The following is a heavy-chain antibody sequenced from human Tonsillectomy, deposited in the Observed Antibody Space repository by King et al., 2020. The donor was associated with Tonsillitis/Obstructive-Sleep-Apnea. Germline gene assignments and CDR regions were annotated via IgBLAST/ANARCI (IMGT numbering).Heavy chain of an antibody. V-gene: IGHV4-59*01. D-gene: IGHD6-13*01. CDR1: GGSISSYY. CDR2: IYYSEST. Sequence: QLQESGPGLVKPSETLSLTCTVSGGSISSYYCNWIRQPPGKGLDWIGYIYYSESTNYNPSLKSRVTISVDTSKNQFSLRLSSVTAADTAVYYCARDPTPSIAAAGTDYYYGMDVWGQGTTVTVSS. J-gene: IGHJ6*02. CDR3: ARDPTPSIAAAGTDYYYGMDV.